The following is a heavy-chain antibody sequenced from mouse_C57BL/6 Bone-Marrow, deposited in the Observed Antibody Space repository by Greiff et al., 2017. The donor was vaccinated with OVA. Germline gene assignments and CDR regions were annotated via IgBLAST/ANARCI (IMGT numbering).Heavy chain of an antibody. D-gene: IGHD3-1*01. J-gene: IGHJ4*01. V-gene: IGHV1-39*01. CDR3: ARSGASGLPYAMDY. CDR2: INPNYGTT. CDR1: GYSFTDYN. Sequence: VQLQQSGPELVKPGASVKISCKASGYSFTDYNMNWVKQSNGKSLEWIGVINPNYGTTSYNQKFKGKATLTVDQSSSTAYMQLNSLTSEDSAVDYCARSGASGLPYAMDYWGQGTSVTVSS.